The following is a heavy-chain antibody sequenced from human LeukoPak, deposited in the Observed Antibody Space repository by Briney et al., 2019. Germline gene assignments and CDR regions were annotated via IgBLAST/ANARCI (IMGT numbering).Heavy chain of an antibody. V-gene: IGHV3-23*01. J-gene: IGHJ3*02. CDR2: VTGSGGST. D-gene: IGHD4-17*01. CDR1: GFTFSSFA. Sequence: GGSLRLSCAASGFTFSSFAMSWVRQAPGKGLEWVSAVTGSGGSTYYADSVKGRFTISRDNSKNTLYLQMNSLGAEDTAVYYCARRTTVPRDAFDIWGQGTMVTVSS. CDR3: ARRTTVPRDAFDI.